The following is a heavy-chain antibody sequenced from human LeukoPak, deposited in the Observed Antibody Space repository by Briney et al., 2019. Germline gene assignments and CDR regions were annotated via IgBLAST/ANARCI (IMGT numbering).Heavy chain of an antibody. CDR3: ARDPIIAVAGENWFDP. D-gene: IGHD6-19*01. Sequence: ASVKVSCKASGYTFTSYAMNWVRQAPGQGLEWMGWINPNSGDTNYAQKFQDRVTMTRDTSITTAYMELSRLRSDDTAVYYCARDPIIAVAGENWFDPWGQGSLVTVSS. J-gene: IGHJ5*02. CDR1: GYTFTSYA. CDR2: INPNSGDT. V-gene: IGHV1-2*02.